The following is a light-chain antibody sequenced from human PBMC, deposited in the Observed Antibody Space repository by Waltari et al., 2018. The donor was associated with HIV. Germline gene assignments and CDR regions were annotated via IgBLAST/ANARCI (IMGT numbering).Light chain of an antibody. CDR1: SSDVGGYNY. Sequence: HSALTPPASVSGSPGQSIPISCSGTSSDVGGYNYVSWYQQHPGTAPKLVIYDVGNRPSGVSHRFSGSKSGDTASLTISGLQAEDEADYYCSSFSSSSTLYVFGTGTKVTVL. CDR2: DVG. CDR3: SSFSSSSTLYV. J-gene: IGLJ1*01. V-gene: IGLV2-14*03.